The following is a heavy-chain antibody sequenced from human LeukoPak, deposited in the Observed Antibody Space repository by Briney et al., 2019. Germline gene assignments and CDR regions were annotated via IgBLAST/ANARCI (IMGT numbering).Heavy chain of an antibody. CDR1: GYTFTSYG. CDR3: ARDGRRYFDWLPPYYYYGMDV. J-gene: IGHJ6*02. V-gene: IGHV1-18*01. Sequence: ASVQVSFKASGYTFTSYGIRWVRQAPGQGVEWMGWISAYNGNTKYSQKLKGRGTMTTDTSTSTAYMELRSLRSDDTAVYYCARDGRRYFDWLPPYYYYGMDVWGQGTTVTVSS. CDR2: ISAYNGNT. D-gene: IGHD3-9*01.